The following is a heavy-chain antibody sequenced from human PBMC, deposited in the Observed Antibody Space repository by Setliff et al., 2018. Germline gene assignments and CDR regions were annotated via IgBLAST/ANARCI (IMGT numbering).Heavy chain of an antibody. CDR2: IYYSGNT. V-gene: IGHV4-59*11. J-gene: IGHJ5*02. CDR3: ARNWHWGFDP. Sequence: SETLSLTCSVSGGSIDSHYWSWIRQPPGKGLEWIGSIYYSGNTNYNPSLKSRVTISIYKSKNQLSLDLTSVTAADTAVYYCARNWHWGFDPWGRGALVTVSS. CDR1: GGSIDSHY. D-gene: IGHD1-7*01.